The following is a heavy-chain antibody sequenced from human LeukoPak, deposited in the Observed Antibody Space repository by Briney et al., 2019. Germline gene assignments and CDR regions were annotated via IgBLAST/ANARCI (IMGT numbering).Heavy chain of an antibody. Sequence: SVKVSCKASGGTFSSYAISWVRQAPGQGLEWMGGIIPIFGTANYAQKFQGRVTITADESTSTAYMELSSLRSEDTAVYYCARAWYFDWSQTKPPYYFDYWGQGTLVTVSS. V-gene: IGHV1-69*13. CDR1: GGTFSSYA. CDR3: ARAWYFDWSQTKPPYYFDY. D-gene: IGHD3-9*01. J-gene: IGHJ4*02. CDR2: IIPIFGTA.